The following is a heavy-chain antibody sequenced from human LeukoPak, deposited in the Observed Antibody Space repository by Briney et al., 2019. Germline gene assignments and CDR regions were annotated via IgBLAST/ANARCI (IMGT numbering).Heavy chain of an antibody. CDR1: GGSISSSSYY. Sequence: SETLSLTCTVSGGSISSSSYYWGWIRQPPGTGLEWIGSIYYSGSTYYNPSLKSRVTISVDTSKNQFSLKLSSVTAADTAVYYCARLRIAAAGTYYFDYWGQGTLVTVSS. J-gene: IGHJ4*02. V-gene: IGHV4-39*01. CDR2: IYYSGST. CDR3: ARLRIAAAGTYYFDY. D-gene: IGHD6-13*01.